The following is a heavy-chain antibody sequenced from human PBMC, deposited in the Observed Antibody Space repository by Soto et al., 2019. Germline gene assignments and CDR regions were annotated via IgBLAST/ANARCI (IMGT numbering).Heavy chain of an antibody. Sequence: AETLSLTCTVAGGFVNGDTHSWSWIRQTPGKRLEWIGFIYSGGSPKNPSLRSRVTMSVDTSKNQFSLQLRSVIVADTAVYHCGRCVRSCSATTCSTRADVWGQGITVTVSS. V-gene: IGHV4-61*01. CDR1: GGFVNGDTHS. D-gene: IGHD2-2*01. J-gene: IGHJ6*02. CDR2: IYSGGSP. CDR3: GRCVRSCSATTCSTRADV.